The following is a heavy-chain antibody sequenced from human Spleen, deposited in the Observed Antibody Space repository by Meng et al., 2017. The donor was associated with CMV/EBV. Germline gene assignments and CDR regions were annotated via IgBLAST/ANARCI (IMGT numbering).Heavy chain of an antibody. D-gene: IGHD3-9*01. CDR1: GYIFKDYA. CDR3: ARDPGLTGPGNY. V-gene: IGHV7-4-1*02. J-gene: IGHJ4*02. Sequence: QVQLVQTGAEVKNPGASVTLSCKTSGYIFKDYAMHWVRQAPGQGLEWMGWINTNTGNPTYAQGFTGRFVFSLDTSISTAYLQISSLKAEDTAVYYCARDPGLTGPGNYWGQGTLVTVSS. CDR2: INTNTGNP.